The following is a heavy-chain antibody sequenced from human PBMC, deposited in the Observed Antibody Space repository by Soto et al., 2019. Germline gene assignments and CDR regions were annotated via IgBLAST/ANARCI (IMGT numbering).Heavy chain of an antibody. CDR2: IIPIFGTA. CDR1: GGTFSSYA. Sequence: QVQLVQSGAEVKKPGSSVKVSCKASGGTFSSYAISWVRQAPGQGLEWMGGIIPIFGTANYAQKFHGRVTITADESTSTAYMELSSLRSEDTAVYYCARVSLVGATEYFDYWGQGTLVTVSS. CDR3: ARVSLVGATEYFDY. D-gene: IGHD1-26*01. V-gene: IGHV1-69*12. J-gene: IGHJ4*02.